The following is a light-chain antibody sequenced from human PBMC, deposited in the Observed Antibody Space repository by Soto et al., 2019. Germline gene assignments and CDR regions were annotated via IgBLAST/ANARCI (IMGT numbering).Light chain of an antibody. J-gene: IGKJ1*01. V-gene: IGKV1-5*03. CDR1: QSISYW. Sequence: DIRMTQSPSTLSASVVDRVTITCRASQSISYWLAWYQQKPGKAPNLLIYKASSLESGVPSRFSGSGSGTEFTLTISSLQPDDFATYYCQQYNNYWTFGQGTKVEIK. CDR3: QQYNNYWT. CDR2: KAS.